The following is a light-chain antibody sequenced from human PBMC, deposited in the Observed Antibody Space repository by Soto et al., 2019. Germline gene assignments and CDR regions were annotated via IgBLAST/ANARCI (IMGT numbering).Light chain of an antibody. CDR3: SSYAASNNFDVV. CDR2: EVT. J-gene: IGLJ3*02. V-gene: IGLV2-8*01. Sequence: QSVLTQPPSASGSPGQSVTISCTGTSSDVGGYNYVSWYQQYPGRAPKLMIYEVTKRPSGVPDRFSGSKSGNTASLTVSGLRAEDEADYYCSSYAASNNFDVVFGGGTQLTVL. CDR1: SSDVGGYNY.